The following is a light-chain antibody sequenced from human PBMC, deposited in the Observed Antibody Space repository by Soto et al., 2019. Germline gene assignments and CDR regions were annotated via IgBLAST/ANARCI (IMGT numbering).Light chain of an antibody. V-gene: IGKV3D-20*02. CDR3: KQRSNWPLT. CDR2: GAS. J-gene: IGKJ4*01. Sequence: EFVLTQSPGTLSLSPGERATLSCRASQTVRNNYLAWYQQKPGEAPRLLVFGASIRATGIPARFIGGGSETEFTLTISSLEREDFAVYYCKQRSNWPLTFGGGTKVDIK. CDR1: QTVRNNY.